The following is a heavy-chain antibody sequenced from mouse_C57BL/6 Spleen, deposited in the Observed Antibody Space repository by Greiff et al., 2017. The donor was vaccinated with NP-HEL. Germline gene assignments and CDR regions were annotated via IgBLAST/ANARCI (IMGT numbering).Heavy chain of an antibody. CDR3: AYGSSPYWYFDV. CDR1: GYTFTDYY. J-gene: IGHJ1*03. CDR2: INPNNGGT. Sequence: EVQLQQSGPELVKPGASVKISCKASGYTFTDYYMNWVKQSHGKSLEWIGDINPNNGGTSYNQKFKGKATLTVDKSSRTAYMELRSLTSEDSAVYYCAYGSSPYWYFDVWGTGTTVTVSS. V-gene: IGHV1-26*01. D-gene: IGHD1-1*01.